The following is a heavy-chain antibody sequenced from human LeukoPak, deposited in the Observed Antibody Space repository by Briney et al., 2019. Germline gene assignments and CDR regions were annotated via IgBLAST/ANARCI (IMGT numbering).Heavy chain of an antibody. CDR2: IYYSGST. D-gene: IGHD3-10*01. CDR1: GGSISSSSYY. Sequence: SETLSLTCTVSGGSISSSSYYWGWIRQPPGKGLEWIGSIYYSGSTHYNPSLKSRVTISVDTSKNQFSLKLSSVTAADTAVYYCARGLLFGYYYNYYMDVWGKGTTVTVSS. V-gene: IGHV4-39*07. CDR3: ARGLLFGYYYNYYMDV. J-gene: IGHJ6*03.